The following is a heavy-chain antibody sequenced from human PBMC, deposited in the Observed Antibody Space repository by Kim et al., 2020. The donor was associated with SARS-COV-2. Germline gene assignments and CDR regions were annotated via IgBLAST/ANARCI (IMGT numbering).Heavy chain of an antibody. CDR3: ARADYGGNNYYYYGMDV. CDR1: GFTFSGYD. Sequence: GGSLRLSCAASGFTFSGYDMHWVRQATGKGLEWVSAIGTAGDTFYPGSVKGRFTISRENAKNSLYLQMNSLRSGDTAVYYCARADYGGNNYYYYGMDVWGQGTPVTVSS. CDR2: IGTAGDT. D-gene: IGHD4-17*01. J-gene: IGHJ6*02. V-gene: IGHV3-13*01.